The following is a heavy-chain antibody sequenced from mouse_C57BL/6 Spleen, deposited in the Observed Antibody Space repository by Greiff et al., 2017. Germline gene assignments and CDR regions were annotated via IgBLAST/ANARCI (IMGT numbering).Heavy chain of an antibody. J-gene: IGHJ4*01. CDR1: GYTFTSYW. D-gene: IGHD3-1*01. CDR2: IDPSDSYT. V-gene: IGHV1-50*01. Sequence: QVQLQQSGAELVKPGASVKLSCKASGYTFTSYWMQWVRQRPGQGLEWIGEIDPSDSYTNYNQKLKGKATLTVYTSSSTAYMQLSSLTSEDSADYYCARRVDHPGAMRRGGQVAPVTVS. CDR3: ARRVDHPGAMRR.